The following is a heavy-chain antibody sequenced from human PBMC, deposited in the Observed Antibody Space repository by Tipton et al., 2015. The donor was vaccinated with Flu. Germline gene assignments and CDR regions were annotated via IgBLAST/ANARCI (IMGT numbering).Heavy chain of an antibody. Sequence: TLSLTCAVYGGSFSGYYWSWIRQSPGKGLEWIGEINHSGNTNYNASLKSRVTISMNTSKNQFSLTLTSVTAADTAVYFCAREWQLLPYDVFNAWGQGTVVTVSA. CDR3: AREWQLLPYDVFNA. CDR1: GGSFSGYY. CDR2: INHSGNT. J-gene: IGHJ3*01. D-gene: IGHD1-26*01. V-gene: IGHV4-34*01.